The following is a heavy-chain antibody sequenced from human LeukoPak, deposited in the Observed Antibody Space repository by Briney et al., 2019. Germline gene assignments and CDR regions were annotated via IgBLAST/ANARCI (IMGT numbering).Heavy chain of an antibody. D-gene: IGHD3-10*01. CDR2: ITSSSNYI. J-gene: IGHJ4*02. V-gene: IGHV3-21*01. CDR1: GFTFSSFS. Sequence: GGSLRLSCAASGFTFSSFSMNWVRQAPGKGLEWVSSITSSSNYIYYASSVRGRFTISRDNAKNSLYLQMNSLRAEDTAVYYCARDLRFGGQGTLVTVSA. CDR3: ARDLRF.